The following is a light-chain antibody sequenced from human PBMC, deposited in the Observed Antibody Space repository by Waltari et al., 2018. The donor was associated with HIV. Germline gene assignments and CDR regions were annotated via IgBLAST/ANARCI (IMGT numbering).Light chain of an antibody. J-gene: IGKJ2*01. Sequence: GDRVTITCRASEDINNFLGWYQQKPGVAPKLLIYAASTLEDEVPSRFSCSGSGTDFTLTISSLQPEDFATYFCQQLNTYPPDTFGPGTKLEI. CDR2: AAS. CDR1: EDINNF. CDR3: QQLNTYPPDT. V-gene: IGKV1-9*01.